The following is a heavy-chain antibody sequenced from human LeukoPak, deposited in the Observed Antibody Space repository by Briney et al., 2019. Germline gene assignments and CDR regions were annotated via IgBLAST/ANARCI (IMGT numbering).Heavy chain of an antibody. Sequence: PGGSLRLSCAASGFTFSIYRMNWVRQAPGKGLEWVSSISSGSSHIYYADPVKGRFTISRDNAKNSLYLQMNSLRAEDTAVYYCASDPDGSEVSFDYWGQGTLVTVSS. CDR3: ASDPDGSEVSFDY. CDR2: ISSGSSHI. V-gene: IGHV3-21*01. D-gene: IGHD5-24*01. CDR1: GFTFSIYR. J-gene: IGHJ4*02.